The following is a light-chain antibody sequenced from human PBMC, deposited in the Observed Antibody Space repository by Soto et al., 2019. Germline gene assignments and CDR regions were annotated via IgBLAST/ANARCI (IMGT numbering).Light chain of an antibody. CDR2: GNS. Sequence: QLVLTQPPSVSGAPGQRVTISCTGSSSNIGAGYDVHWYQQLPGTAPKLLIYGNSHRPSGVPDRFSGSKSGTSASLAITGLQAEDEADYYCQSYDSSLSGPYVVFGGGTKLTVL. CDR1: SSNIGAGYD. CDR3: QSYDSSLSGPYVV. J-gene: IGLJ2*01. V-gene: IGLV1-40*01.